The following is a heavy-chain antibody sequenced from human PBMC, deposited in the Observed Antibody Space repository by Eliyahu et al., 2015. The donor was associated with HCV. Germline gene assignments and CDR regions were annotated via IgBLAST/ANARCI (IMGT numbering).Heavy chain of an antibody. Sequence: QLQLQESGPGLVKPSETLSLTCTVSGGSISSSSYYXGWIRQPPGKGLEWIGSIDYXGSTXYNPSLKSRVTISVDTSKNQFSLKLSSVTAADTAVYYCARDGWQLVGAFDIWGQGTMVTVSS. D-gene: IGHD6-6*01. CDR2: IDYXGST. J-gene: IGHJ3*02. CDR3: ARDGWQLVGAFDI. CDR1: GGSISSSSYY. V-gene: IGHV4-39*07.